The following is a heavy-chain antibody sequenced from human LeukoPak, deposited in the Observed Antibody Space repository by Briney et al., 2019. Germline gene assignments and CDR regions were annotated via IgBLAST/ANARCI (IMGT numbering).Heavy chain of an antibody. CDR1: GGSISSSSYY. J-gene: IGHJ4*02. D-gene: IGHD6-13*01. CDR3: ASYSSSCSPYFDH. CDR2: IYYSGST. Sequence: SETLSLTCSVSGGSISSSSYYWGWIRQPPGKGLEWIGSIYYSGSTYYNPSLKSRVTISVDTSKNQFSLKLSSVTAADTAVYYCASYSSSCSPYFDHWGQGTLVTVSS. V-gene: IGHV4-39*01.